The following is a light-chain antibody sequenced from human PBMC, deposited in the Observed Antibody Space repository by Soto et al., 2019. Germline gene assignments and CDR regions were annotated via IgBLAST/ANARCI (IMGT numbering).Light chain of an antibody. CDR3: QTWDTGARVV. CDR1: SGHSSHA. V-gene: IGLV4-69*01. CDR2: LSSDGSH. J-gene: IGLJ2*01. Sequence: QLVLTQSPSASASLGASVKLTCTLSSGHSSHAIAWHQQQPEKGPRYLMKLSSDGSHSKGDGIPDRFSGSSSGAERYLTISSLQSEDEADYYCQTWDTGARVVFGGGTQLTVL.